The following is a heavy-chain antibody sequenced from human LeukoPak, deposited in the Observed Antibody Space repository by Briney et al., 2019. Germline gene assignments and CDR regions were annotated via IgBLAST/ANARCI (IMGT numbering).Heavy chain of an antibody. D-gene: IGHD1-1*01. CDR2: ISGSGGST. CDR3: AKDEGWNLENYYFDY. V-gene: IGHV3-23*01. J-gene: IGHJ4*02. CDR1: GFTFSSYA. Sequence: PGGSLRLSCAASGFTFSSYAMSWVRQAPGKGLEWVSAISGSGGSTYYADSVKGRFTISRDNPKNTLYLQMNSLRAEDTAIYYCAKDEGWNLENYYFDYWGQGILVTVSS.